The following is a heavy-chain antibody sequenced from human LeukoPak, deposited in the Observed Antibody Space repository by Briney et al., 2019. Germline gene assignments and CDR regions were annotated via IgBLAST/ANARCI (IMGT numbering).Heavy chain of an antibody. D-gene: IGHD5-12*01. Sequence: GGSLTLSCAASGFTFSSYAMSWVRQAPGKGLEWVSAISGSGGSTYYADSVKGRFTISRDNSKNTLYLQMNSLRAEDTAVYYCANEQGVEDIVATIPPIGYYWGQGTLVTVSS. V-gene: IGHV3-23*01. CDR2: ISGSGGST. CDR1: GFTFSSYA. J-gene: IGHJ4*02. CDR3: ANEQGVEDIVATIPPIGYY.